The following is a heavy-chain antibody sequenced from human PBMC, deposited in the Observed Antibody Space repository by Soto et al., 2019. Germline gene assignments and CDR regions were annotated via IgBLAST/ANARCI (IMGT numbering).Heavy chain of an antibody. CDR3: APTNTLGGVIFDY. CDR1: GFTVSSNY. J-gene: IGHJ4*02. D-gene: IGHD3-16*01. CDR2: IYSGGNT. V-gene: IGHV3-66*01. Sequence: GGSLRLSCAVSGFTVSSNYMSWVRQAPGKGLEWVSVIYSGGNTYYADSVKGRFTISRDISKNTLYLQMNSLRVEDTAVYYCAPTNTLGGVIFDYWGQGTLVTVSS.